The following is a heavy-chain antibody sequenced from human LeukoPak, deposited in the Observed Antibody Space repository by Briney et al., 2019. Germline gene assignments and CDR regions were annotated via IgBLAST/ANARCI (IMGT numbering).Heavy chain of an antibody. CDR1: GFTFSSYA. V-gene: IGHV3-23*01. CDR3: AKVSAGYFFQYYFDY. Sequence: GGSLRLSCAASGFTFSSYAMSWVRQAPGKGLEWVSAISGSGGSTYYADSVKGRFTISRDNSKNTLYLQMNSLRAEDTAVYYCAKVSAGYFFQYYFDYWGQGTLVTVSS. J-gene: IGHJ4*02. D-gene: IGHD3-9*01. CDR2: ISGSGGST.